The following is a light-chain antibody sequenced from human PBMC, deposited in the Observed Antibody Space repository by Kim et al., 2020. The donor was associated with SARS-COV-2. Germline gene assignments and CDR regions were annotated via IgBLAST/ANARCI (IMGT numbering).Light chain of an antibody. Sequence: APGKTARIPCGGNNIGSKSVHRYQQQPGQAPVLVIYYDSDRPSGIPERFSGSNSGNTATLTISRVEAGDEADYYCQVWDSSSDHRVFGGGTQLTVL. V-gene: IGLV3-21*04. CDR2: YDS. CDR3: QVWDSSSDHRV. CDR1: NIGSKS. J-gene: IGLJ3*02.